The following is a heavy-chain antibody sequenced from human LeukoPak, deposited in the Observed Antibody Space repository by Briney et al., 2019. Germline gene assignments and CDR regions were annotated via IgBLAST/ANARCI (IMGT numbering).Heavy chain of an antibody. CDR1: GFTFSDYY. D-gene: IGHD2-8*01. V-gene: IGHV3-11*04. J-gene: IGHJ4*02. Sequence: GGSLRLSCAASGFTFSDYYMSWIRQAPGKGLEWVSYISSSGSTIYYADSVKGRFTISRDNAKNSLYLQMNSLRAEDTAVYYCRVMSMLHPFDYWGQGTLVTVSS. CDR3: RVMSMLHPFDY. CDR2: ISSSGSTI.